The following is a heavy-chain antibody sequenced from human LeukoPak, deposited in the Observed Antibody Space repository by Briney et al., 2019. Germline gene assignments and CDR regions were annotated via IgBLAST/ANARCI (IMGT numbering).Heavy chain of an antibody. CDR2: ISGSGGST. J-gene: IGHJ4*02. Sequence: PGGSQRLSCAASGFTFSSNAMSWVRQAPGKGLEWVSGISGSGGSTYYADSVKGRFTISRDNSKNTLYLQMNSLRAEDTAVYYCAKPRGSTFNYSFDYWGQGTLVTVSS. CDR1: GFTFSSNA. V-gene: IGHV3-23*01. D-gene: IGHD5-24*01. CDR3: AKPRGSTFNYSFDY.